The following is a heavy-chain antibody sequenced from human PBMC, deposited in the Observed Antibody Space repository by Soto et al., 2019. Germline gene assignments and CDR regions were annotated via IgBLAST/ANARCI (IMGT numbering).Heavy chain of an antibody. J-gene: IGHJ6*03. CDR2: ISYSGST. CDR1: GASISSGDYY. V-gene: IGHV4-30-4*01. CDR3: ARTVLGPDLLADSFVDYYYYMDV. D-gene: IGHD3-9*01. Sequence: SETLSLTCTVSGASISSGDYYWSWIRQPPGKGLDWIGYISYSGSTSYNPSLKSRVIFSADTSRDHFSLKLKSVTAADTAVYYCARTVLGPDLLADSFVDYYYYMDVWGQGTTVTVSS.